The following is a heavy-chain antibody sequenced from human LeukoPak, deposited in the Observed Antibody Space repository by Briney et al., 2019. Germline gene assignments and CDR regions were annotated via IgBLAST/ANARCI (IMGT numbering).Heavy chain of an antibody. V-gene: IGHV3-13*01. J-gene: IGHJ4*02. Sequence: GGSLRLSCAASGFTFSNYDMHWVRQATGKGLEWVSVITTTGDTYYAGSVKGRFTISRDNSKNTLYLQMNSLRAEDTAVYYCATEGDGYNDYWGQGTLVTVSS. D-gene: IGHD5-24*01. CDR3: ATEGDGYNDY. CDR2: ITTTGDT. CDR1: GFTFSNYD.